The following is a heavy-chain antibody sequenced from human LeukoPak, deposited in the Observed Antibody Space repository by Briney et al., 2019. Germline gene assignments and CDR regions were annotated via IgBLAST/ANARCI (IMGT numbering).Heavy chain of an antibody. CDR3: ARTTHGAFDI. Sequence: GGSLRLSCAASGFTFSSYAMHWVRQAPGKGLEWVAFIRYDGSNKYYADSVKDRFTISRDNSKNTLYLQMNSLRAEDTAVYYCARTTHGAFDIWGQGTMVTVSS. D-gene: IGHD1-14*01. CDR1: GFTFSSYA. J-gene: IGHJ3*02. CDR2: IRYDGSNK. V-gene: IGHV3-30*04.